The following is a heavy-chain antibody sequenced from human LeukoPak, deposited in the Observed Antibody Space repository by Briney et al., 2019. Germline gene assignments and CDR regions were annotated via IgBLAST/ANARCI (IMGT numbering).Heavy chain of an antibody. J-gene: IGHJ4*02. V-gene: IGHV4-39*01. CDR2: IYYSGST. CDR3: ASTLTIPGGGYYFDY. D-gene: IGHD2-8*02. Sequence: PSETLSLTCTVSGGSISSSGYYWGWIRQPPGKGLEWIGSIYYSGSTYYNPSLKSRVTISVDTSKNQFSLKLSSVTAADTAVYYCASTLTIPGGGYYFDYWGQGTLVTVSS. CDR1: GGSISSSGYY.